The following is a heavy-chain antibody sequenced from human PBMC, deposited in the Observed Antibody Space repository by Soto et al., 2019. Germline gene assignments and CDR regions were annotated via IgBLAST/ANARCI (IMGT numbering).Heavy chain of an antibody. D-gene: IGHD6-13*01. Sequence: QVQLVESGGGVVQPGRSLTVSSAASGISISTYAMHWVRQAPGKGLGWVAVISQDGSVKYYADSVKGRFTISRDNPKNTLFLQMNSLGADDTAVYYCAGRQQNYYYYGMDVWGQGTTVTVSS. CDR1: GISISTYA. J-gene: IGHJ6*02. V-gene: IGHV3-30*03. CDR2: ISQDGSVK. CDR3: AGRQQNYYYYGMDV.